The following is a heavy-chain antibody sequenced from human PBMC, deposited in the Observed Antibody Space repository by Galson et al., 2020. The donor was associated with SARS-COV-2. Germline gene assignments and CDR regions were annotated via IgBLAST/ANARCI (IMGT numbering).Heavy chain of an antibody. Sequence: GGSLRLSCAASGFTFSNAWMSWVRQAPGKGLEWVGRIKSKTDGGTTDYAAPVKGRFTISRDDSKNTLYLQMNSLKTEDTAVYYCTTDESGGSIVVVPAANYYYYYGMDVWGQGTTVTVSS. CDR3: TTDESGGSIVVVPAANYYYYYGMDV. J-gene: IGHJ6*02. D-gene: IGHD2-2*01. V-gene: IGHV3-15*01. CDR2: IKSKTDGGTT. CDR1: GFTFSNAW.